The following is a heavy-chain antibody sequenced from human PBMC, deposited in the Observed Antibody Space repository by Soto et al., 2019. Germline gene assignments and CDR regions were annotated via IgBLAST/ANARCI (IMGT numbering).Heavy chain of an antibody. CDR2: IIPIFGTA. CDR1: GGTFSSYA. D-gene: IGHD3-10*01. Sequence: ASVKVSCKASGGTFSSYAISWVRQAPGQGPEWMGGIIPIFGTANYAQKFQGRVTITADESTSTAYMELSSLRSEDTAVYYCARAEYGSGSHRGWDVWGQGTTVTVSS. V-gene: IGHV1-69*13. J-gene: IGHJ6*02. CDR3: ARAEYGSGSHRGWDV.